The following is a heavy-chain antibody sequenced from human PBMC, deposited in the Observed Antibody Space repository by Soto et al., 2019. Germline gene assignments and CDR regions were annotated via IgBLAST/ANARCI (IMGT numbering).Heavy chain of an antibody. CDR2: IFYSGST. CDR1: GGSISSYY. Sequence: QVQLQESGPGLVKPSETLSLTCTVSGGSISSYYWSWIRQPPGKGLEWIGFIFYSGSTSYNPSLTTPVTISIDTSKYQFSLKLNSVTAADTAVYYCSSMIGDPVLSFDSWGQGTLVAVSS. D-gene: IGHD3-10*02. J-gene: IGHJ5*01. CDR3: SSMIGDPVLSFDS. V-gene: IGHV4-59*01.